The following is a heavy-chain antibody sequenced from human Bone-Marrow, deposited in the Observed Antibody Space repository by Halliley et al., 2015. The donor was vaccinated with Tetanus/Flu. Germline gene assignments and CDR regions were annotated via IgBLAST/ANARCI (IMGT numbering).Heavy chain of an antibody. Sequence: QLVQSGAEVKKPGESLRISCETSGYRFTNYWIGWVRQMPGKGLEGMGGIDPGDSYTGYSPSFQGDVTLSADKSIVTAYLQWCSRKGWDPAVYYCAIICAENVQDWGQGTLGTVAS. CDR2: IDPGDSYT. CDR1: GYRFTNYW. D-gene: IGHD2-2*01. V-gene: IGHV5-10-1*01. CDR3: AIICAENVQD. J-gene: IGHJ1*01.